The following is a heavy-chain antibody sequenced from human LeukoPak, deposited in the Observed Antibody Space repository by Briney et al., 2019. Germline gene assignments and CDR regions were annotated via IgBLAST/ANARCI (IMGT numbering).Heavy chain of an antibody. D-gene: IGHD3-10*01. V-gene: IGHV3-7*01. J-gene: IGHJ4*02. CDR3: ARSLWPADY. CDR2: IKQDGSDK. CDR1: GFTFSDYW. Sequence: PGGSLRLSCATSGFTFSDYWMSWARPSPGRGREWVADIKQDGSDKKYVDSVKGRFTISRDNAKKSLYLQMDSLRAEDTAVYYCARSLWPADYWGQGTLVTVSS.